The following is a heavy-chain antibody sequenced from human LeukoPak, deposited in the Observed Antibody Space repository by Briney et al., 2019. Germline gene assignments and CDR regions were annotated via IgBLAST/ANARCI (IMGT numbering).Heavy chain of an antibody. CDR3: ARVKTYSGSYLNAFDI. J-gene: IGHJ3*02. Sequence: SETLSLTCTVSGDSISSNYWNCIRQPPGKGLEWIGYIYNSGSTNYNPSLKSRVTISVDTSKNQFSLKLSSVAAADAAVYYCARVKTYSGSYLNAFDIWGQGTMVTVSS. V-gene: IGHV4-59*01. D-gene: IGHD1-26*01. CDR1: GDSISSNY. CDR2: IYNSGST.